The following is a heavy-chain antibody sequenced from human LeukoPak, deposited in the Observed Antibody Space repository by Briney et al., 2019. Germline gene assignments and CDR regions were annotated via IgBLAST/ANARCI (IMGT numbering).Heavy chain of an antibody. V-gene: IGHV3-9*01. Sequence: SGISLRLFCAASGFTFDYYAVHGVRQAPAKGLEGGSGISWNSRNIVYADSVKGRFTISRDNAKTSLYLQMNSLRAEDTALYYCAKMRSGQYFQHWGQGTLVTVSS. CDR2: ISWNSRNI. CDR3: AKMRSGQYFQH. CDR1: GFTFDYYA. J-gene: IGHJ1*01.